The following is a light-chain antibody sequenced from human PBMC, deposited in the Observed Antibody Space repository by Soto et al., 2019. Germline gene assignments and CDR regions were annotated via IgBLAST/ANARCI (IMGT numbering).Light chain of an antibody. Sequence: QSALTQPASVSGSPGQSITISCTGTSSDVGLYNYVSWYQQYPGKAPKLMIFEVSNRPSGVSNRFSGSKSGNTASLTISGLQAEDEADYYCISYTTSSTSYVFGTETKVTVL. J-gene: IGLJ1*01. CDR2: EVS. CDR1: SSDVGLYNY. CDR3: ISYTTSSTSYV. V-gene: IGLV2-14*01.